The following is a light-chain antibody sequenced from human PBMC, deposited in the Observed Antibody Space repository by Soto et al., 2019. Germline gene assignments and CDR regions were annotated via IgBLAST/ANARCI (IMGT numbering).Light chain of an antibody. J-gene: IGKJ2*01. Sequence: ETVMTQSPATLSVSPGERVTLSCRASQSVSDNLAWYQQKPGQAPRLLIYGASTRATTTPDRFSGSGSGTEFTLAISGMQSEDFGVYFCEQSNNWRYTFGQGTRR. V-gene: IGKV3-15*01. CDR2: GAS. CDR1: QSVSDN. CDR3: EQSNNWRYT.